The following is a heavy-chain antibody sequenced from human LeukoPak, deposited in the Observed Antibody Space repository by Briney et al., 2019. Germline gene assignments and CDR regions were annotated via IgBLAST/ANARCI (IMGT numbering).Heavy chain of an antibody. V-gene: IGHV4-59*01. CDR3: ARAVSRYSNFAYYYYYIDV. CDR2: IYYSGST. D-gene: IGHD4-11*01. J-gene: IGHJ6*03. Sequence: SETLSLTCTVSGGSISSYYWSWIRQPPGKGLEWIGYIYYSGSTNYNPSLKSRVTISVDTSKNQFSLKLSSVTAADTAVYYCARAVSRYSNFAYYYYYIDVWGNGTTVTVSS. CDR1: GGSISSYY.